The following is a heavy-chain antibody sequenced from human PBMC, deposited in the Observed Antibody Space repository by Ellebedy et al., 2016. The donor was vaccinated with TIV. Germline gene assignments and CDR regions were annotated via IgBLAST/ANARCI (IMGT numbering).Heavy chain of an antibody. V-gene: IGHV1-2*02. Sequence: ASVKVSXKASRYTFTGYYMHWVRQAPGQGLEWMGWINPNSGVTHSAKKFQGRVTMTRDTSISTAYMELNGLRSDDTAVYYCATARVVADNYGMDVWGQGTTVTVSS. CDR3: ATARVVADNYGMDV. D-gene: IGHD5-12*01. CDR1: RYTFTGYY. CDR2: INPNSGVT. J-gene: IGHJ6*02.